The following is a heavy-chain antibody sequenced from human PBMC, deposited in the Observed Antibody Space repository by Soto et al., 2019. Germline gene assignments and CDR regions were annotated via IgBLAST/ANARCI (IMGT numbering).Heavy chain of an antibody. CDR3: ARDLIGDDAFDI. J-gene: IGHJ3*02. CDR1: GFTVSSNY. V-gene: IGHV3-66*01. D-gene: IGHD3-16*01. CDR2: IYRGGST. Sequence: GGSLRLSCAASGFTVSSNYMMTWVRQAPGGGLEWVSLIYRGGSTYYADSVKGRFSISRDNSKNTLYLQMNSLRAEDTAVYYCARDLIGDDAFDIWGQGTMVTVSS.